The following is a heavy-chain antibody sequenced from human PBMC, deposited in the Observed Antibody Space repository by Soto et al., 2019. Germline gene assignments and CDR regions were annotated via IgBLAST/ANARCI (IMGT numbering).Heavy chain of an antibody. CDR1: GYTFTSYA. V-gene: IGHV1-18*01. D-gene: IGHD3-10*01. Sequence: QVKLVQSGAEVKKPGASVKVSCKASGYTFTSYAISWVRQAPGQGVEWMGWISAYNGKTNYAQKLQGRVTMATDTPTTTAYMELRSLSSVDTAVYYCARSGSPAGYGGQGNLVSVPS. J-gene: IGHJ4*02. CDR2: ISAYNGKT. CDR3: ARSGSPAGY.